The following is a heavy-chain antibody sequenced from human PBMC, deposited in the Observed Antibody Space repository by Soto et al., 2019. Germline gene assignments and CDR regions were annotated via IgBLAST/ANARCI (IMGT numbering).Heavy chain of an antibody. V-gene: IGHV2-5*02. D-gene: IGHD3-3*01. J-gene: IGHJ4*02. CDR2: IYWDDDK. CDR3: AHRVLRTVFGLVTTTAIYFDF. Sequence: QITLKESGPTVVKPTETLTLTCTFSGFSRTTSGVDVGWVRQSPGKAPEWLALIYWDDDKRYSTSLKSRLTIPNATSNVQVVLTMANVDTADTATYYCAHRVLRTVFGLVTTTAIYFDFWGQGTPVVVSS. CDR1: GFSRTTSGVD.